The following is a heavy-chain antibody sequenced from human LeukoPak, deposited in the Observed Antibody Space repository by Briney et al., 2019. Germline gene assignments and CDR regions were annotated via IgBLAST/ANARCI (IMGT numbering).Heavy chain of an antibody. CDR2: INAGNGST. CDR3: ARDSFNGDYWFDP. D-gene: IGHD4-17*01. V-gene: IGHV1-3*01. J-gene: IGHJ5*02. CDR1: GYTFTSYA. Sequence: ASVKVSCKASGYTFTSYAMHWVRQAPGQRLEWMGWINAGNGSTKYSQKFQGRVTITRDTSASTAYMEPSSLRSEDTAVYYCARDSFNGDYWFDPWGQGTLVTVSS.